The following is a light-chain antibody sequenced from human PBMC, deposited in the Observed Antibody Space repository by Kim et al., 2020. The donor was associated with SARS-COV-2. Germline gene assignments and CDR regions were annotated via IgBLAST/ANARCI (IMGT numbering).Light chain of an antibody. CDR2: EVT. CDR3: NSYAGSTNV. CDR1: DNAVGRYNY. V-gene: IGLV2-8*01. Sequence: PGQAATISCTGTDNAVGRYNYVSWYQHHPGKAPRLLIYEVTKRPSGVPDRFSGSRSGNTASLTISGLQAEDEADYYCNSYAGSTNVFGTGTKVTVL. J-gene: IGLJ1*01.